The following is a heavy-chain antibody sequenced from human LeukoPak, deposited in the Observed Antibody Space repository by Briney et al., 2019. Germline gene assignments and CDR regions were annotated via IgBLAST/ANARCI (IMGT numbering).Heavy chain of an antibody. D-gene: IGHD5-18*01. CDR2: MNPNSGNT. CDR1: GYTFTSYD. CDR3: ARGPAWGYSSPYYFDY. Sequence: ASVKVSCKASGYTFTSYDINWVRQATGQGLEWMGWMNPNSGNTGYAQKFQGRVTITRNTSISTAYMELSSLRSEDTAVYYCARGPAWGYSSPYYFDYWGQGTLVTVSS. V-gene: IGHV1-8*03. J-gene: IGHJ4*02.